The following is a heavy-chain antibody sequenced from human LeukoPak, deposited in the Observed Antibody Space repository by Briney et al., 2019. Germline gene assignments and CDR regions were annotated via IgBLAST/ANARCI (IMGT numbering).Heavy chain of an antibody. CDR1: GGSISSSSYY. J-gene: IGHJ4*02. V-gene: IGHV4-39*01. CDR3: ARHRINPPLGVVPLDY. Sequence: SETLSLTCTVSGGSISSSSYYWGWIRQPPGKGLEWIGTIYYSGSTYYNPSLKSRVTISVVTSKNQFSLQLSYVTAPDTAVYYCARHRINPPLGVVPLDYWGQGTLVTVSS. CDR2: IYYSGST. D-gene: IGHD3-16*01.